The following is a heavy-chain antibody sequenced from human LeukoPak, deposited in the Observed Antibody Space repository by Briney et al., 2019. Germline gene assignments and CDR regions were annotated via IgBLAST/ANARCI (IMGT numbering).Heavy chain of an antibody. V-gene: IGHV3-30*02. J-gene: IGHJ5*02. D-gene: IGHD3-10*01. Sequence: GRSLRLSCAASGFTFSSYGMHWVRQAPGKGLEWVTFIRYVGGNTYYADSVKGRFIISRDNSKNTLYLQMNSLRAEDTAVYYCAKGGDRLVRGVINLFDPWGEGTLVTVSS. CDR2: IRYVGGNT. CDR3: AKGGDRLVRGVINLFDP. CDR1: GFTFSSYG.